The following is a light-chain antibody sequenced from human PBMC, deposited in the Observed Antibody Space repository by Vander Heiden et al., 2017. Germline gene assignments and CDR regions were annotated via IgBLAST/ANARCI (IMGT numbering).Light chain of an antibody. Sequence: DIQMTHPPSTLSASVGDRVTITCRASQSISSWLAWYQQKPGKAPKLLIYKASSLESGVPSRFSGSGSGTEFTLTISSLQPDDFATYYCQQYNSYPYTFVQGTKLEIK. CDR2: KAS. V-gene: IGKV1-5*03. CDR1: QSISSW. J-gene: IGKJ2*01. CDR3: QQYNSYPYT.